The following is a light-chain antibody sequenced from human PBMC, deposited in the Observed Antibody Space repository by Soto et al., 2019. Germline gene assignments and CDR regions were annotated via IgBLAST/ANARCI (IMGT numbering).Light chain of an antibody. CDR1: LSVSSD. Sequence: EIVMTQSPATLSLSPGERATLSCRASLSVSSDLAWYRQKPGQAPRLLIYRAFTRATGIPARFSGSGFGTDFTLTISSLQSEDFAVYYCQHYNNGPRFGQGTKVDVK. CDR3: QHYNNGPR. V-gene: IGKV3-15*01. CDR2: RAF. J-gene: IGKJ1*01.